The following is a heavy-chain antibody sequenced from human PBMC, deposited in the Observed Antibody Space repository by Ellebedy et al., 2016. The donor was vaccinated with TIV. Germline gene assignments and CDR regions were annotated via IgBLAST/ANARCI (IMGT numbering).Heavy chain of an antibody. J-gene: IGHJ4*02. Sequence: GESLKISCAASGFTFRSFALSWVRQAPGKGLEWVAAISGIGAKTYYRDSMKGRFIISRDDSGSTLYLQMDSLRAEDTAVYYCARDARIFFDGAGSHGALKNWGQGTLVTVSS. CDR2: ISGIGAKT. CDR3: ARDARIFFDGAGSHGALKN. V-gene: IGHV3-23*01. D-gene: IGHD5-24*01. CDR1: GFTFRSFA.